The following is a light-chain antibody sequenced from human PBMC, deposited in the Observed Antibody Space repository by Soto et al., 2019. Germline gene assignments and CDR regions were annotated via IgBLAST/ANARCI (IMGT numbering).Light chain of an antibody. CDR2: GAY. J-gene: IGKJ3*01. CDR3: QQLNSYPFT. CDR1: QDITTS. Sequence: IQLTQSPSSLSASVGDGVTITCRASQDITTSLAWYQQKPGKAPRLLMHGAYILQSGVPSRFSGSGSGTEFTLTISGVQPEVFATYDCQQLNSYPFTFGPGTKVDIK. V-gene: IGKV1-9*01.